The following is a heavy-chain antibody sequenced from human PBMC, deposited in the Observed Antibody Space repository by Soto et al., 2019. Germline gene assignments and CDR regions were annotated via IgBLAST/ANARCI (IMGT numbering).Heavy chain of an antibody. J-gene: IGHJ4*02. Sequence: EVQLLESGGGLGQPGGSLRLSCTASGFSFRNYAMTWVRQSPGKGLEWVSTISDVGDATYSADSVKGRFTISRDDSKNTLSLQMDNLRAEDTAVYFCVKGSRPIPNVSGLVYGRYWGQGTSVTVSS. D-gene: IGHD6-19*01. V-gene: IGHV3-23*01. CDR2: ISDVGDAT. CDR3: VKGSRPIPNVSGLVYGRY. CDR1: GFSFRNYA.